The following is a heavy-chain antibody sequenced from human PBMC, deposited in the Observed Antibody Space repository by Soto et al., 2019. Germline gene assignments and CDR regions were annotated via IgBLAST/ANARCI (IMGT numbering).Heavy chain of an antibody. J-gene: IGHJ4*02. Sequence: ASVKVSCKASGYTFTSYAMHWVRQAPGQRLEWMGWINAGNGNTKYSQKFQGRVTITRDTSASTAYMGLSSLRSEDTAVYYCAMGTTTVTPVGDYFDYWGQGTLVTVSS. D-gene: IGHD4-17*01. CDR1: GYTFTSYA. CDR2: INAGNGNT. V-gene: IGHV1-3*01. CDR3: AMGTTTVTPVGDYFDY.